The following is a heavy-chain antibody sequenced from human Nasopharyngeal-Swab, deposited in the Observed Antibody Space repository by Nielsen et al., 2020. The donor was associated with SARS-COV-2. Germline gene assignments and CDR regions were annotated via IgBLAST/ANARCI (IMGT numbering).Heavy chain of an antibody. CDR2: ISDSGPST. D-gene: IGHD1-20*01. CDR3: ARDNHGDNWNDGWFDP. Sequence: GESLKISCAASGFTFSSYAMSWVRQAPGKGLEWVSAISDSGPSTYYADAVKGRFTISRDNSKNTLYLQMNSLRAEDTAVYYCARDNHGDNWNDGWFDPWGQGTLVTVSS. J-gene: IGHJ5*02. V-gene: IGHV3-23*01. CDR1: GFTFSSYA.